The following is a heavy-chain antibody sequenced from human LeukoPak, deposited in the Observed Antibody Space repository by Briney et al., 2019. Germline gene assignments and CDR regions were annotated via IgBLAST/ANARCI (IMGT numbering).Heavy chain of an antibody. V-gene: IGHV4-39*07. CDR2: ISNSGTT. Sequence: SETLSLTCTVSGGSMSSSHSYWVWIRQPPGKGQEWIGSISNSGTTYYNPSLKSRVTISVDTSKNQFSLKLSSVTAADTAVYYCARVSRYSYGLDYWGQGTLVTVSS. CDR1: GGSMSSSHSY. CDR3: ARVSRYSYGLDY. J-gene: IGHJ4*02. D-gene: IGHD5-18*01.